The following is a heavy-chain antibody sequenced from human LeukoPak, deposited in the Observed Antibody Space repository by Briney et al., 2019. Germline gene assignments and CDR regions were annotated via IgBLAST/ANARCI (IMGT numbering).Heavy chain of an antibody. Sequence: GRSLRLSCAASGFTFSSYGMHWVRQAPGKGLEWVAVISYDGSNKYYADSVKGRFTISRDNSKNTLYLQMNSLRAEDTAVYYCAKDTRWVAKGTDYWGQGTLVTVSS. CDR3: AKDTRWVAKGTDY. CDR2: ISYDGSNK. CDR1: GFTFSSYG. J-gene: IGHJ4*02. D-gene: IGHD5-12*01. V-gene: IGHV3-30*18.